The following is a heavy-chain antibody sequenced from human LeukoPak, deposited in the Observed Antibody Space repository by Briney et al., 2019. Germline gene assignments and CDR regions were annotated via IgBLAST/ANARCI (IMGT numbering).Heavy chain of an antibody. J-gene: IGHJ4*02. Sequence: GESLKLSCKGSGYSLTSYWISWMRQMPGKGLEWMGTIDPSDSYTNYSPSFQGHVTISADKSISTAYLQWSSLKASDTAMYYCARHVDYHDTSGYYFDYCGQGTLVTVSS. V-gene: IGHV5-10-1*01. CDR1: GYSLTSYW. CDR3: ARHVDYHDTSGYYFDY. D-gene: IGHD3-22*01. CDR2: IDPSDSYT.